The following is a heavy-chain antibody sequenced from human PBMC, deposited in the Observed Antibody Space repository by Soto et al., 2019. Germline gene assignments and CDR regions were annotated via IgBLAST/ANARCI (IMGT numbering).Heavy chain of an antibody. CDR1: GYTFTGYY. Sequence: ASVKVSCKASGYTFTGYYMHWVRQAPGQGLEWMGWINPNSGGTNYAQKFQGRVTMTRDTSISTAYMELSRPRSDDTAVYYCARELAAAALFWGQGTLVTVSS. D-gene: IGHD6-13*01. CDR3: ARELAAAALF. CDR2: INPNSGGT. V-gene: IGHV1-2*02. J-gene: IGHJ4*02.